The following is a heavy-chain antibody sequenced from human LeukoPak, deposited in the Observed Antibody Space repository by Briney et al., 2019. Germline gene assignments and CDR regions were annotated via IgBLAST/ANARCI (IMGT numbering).Heavy chain of an antibody. D-gene: IGHD2-2*01. Sequence: KASETLSLTCTVSGGSISSSSYYWGWIRQPPGKGLEWIGSIYYSGSTYYNPSLKSRVTISVDTSKNQFSLKLSSVTAADTAVYYCATDTDIVVVPAAMGAFDIWGQGTMVTVSS. V-gene: IGHV4-39*01. CDR2: IYYSGST. J-gene: IGHJ3*02. CDR1: GGSISSSSYY. CDR3: ATDTDIVVVPAAMGAFDI.